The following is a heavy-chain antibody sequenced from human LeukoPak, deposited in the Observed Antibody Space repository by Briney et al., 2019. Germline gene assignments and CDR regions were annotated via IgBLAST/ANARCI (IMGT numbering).Heavy chain of an antibody. Sequence: GASVKVSCKASGGTFSSYAISWVRQAPGQGLEWMGRIIPILGIANYAQKFQGRVTITADKSTSTAYMELRSLRSDDTAVYYCARDLNYYDSSGHYWGQGTLVTVSS. CDR2: IIPILGIA. CDR1: GGTFSSYA. J-gene: IGHJ4*02. CDR3: ARDLNYYDSSGHY. V-gene: IGHV1-69*04. D-gene: IGHD3-22*01.